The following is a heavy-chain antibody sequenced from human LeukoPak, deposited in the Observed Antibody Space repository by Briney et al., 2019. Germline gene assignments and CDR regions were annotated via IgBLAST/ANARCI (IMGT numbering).Heavy chain of an antibody. CDR2: IGSSGSTI. CDR1: GFTFSSYE. J-gene: IGHJ4*02. CDR3: ARDFLTGYFDY. D-gene: IGHD3-9*01. V-gene: IGHV3-48*03. Sequence: GGSLRLSCAASGFTFSSYEMNWVRQAPGKGLEWVSYIGSSGSTIYYADSVKGRFTISRDNAKNSLYLQMNSLRAEDTAVYYCARDFLTGYFDYWGQGTLVTVSS.